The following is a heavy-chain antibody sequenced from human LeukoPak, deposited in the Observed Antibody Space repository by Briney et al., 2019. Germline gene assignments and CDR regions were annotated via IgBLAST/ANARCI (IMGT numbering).Heavy chain of an antibody. J-gene: IGHJ4*02. D-gene: IGHD3-22*01. CDR3: AKASHKYYYDSSDIDY. CDR2: ISGSGGST. V-gene: IGHV3-23*01. Sequence: GGSLRLSCAASGFTFSSYAMSWVRQAPGKGLEWASAISGSGGSTYYADSVKGRFTISRDNSKNTLYLQMSSLRADDTAVYYCAKASHKYYYDSSDIDYWGQGTLVTVSS. CDR1: GFTFSSYA.